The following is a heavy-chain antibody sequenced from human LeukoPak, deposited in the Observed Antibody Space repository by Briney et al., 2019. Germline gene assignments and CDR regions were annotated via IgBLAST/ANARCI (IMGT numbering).Heavy chain of an antibody. V-gene: IGHV3-23*01. CDR1: GFTFSNYA. J-gene: IGHJ4*02. Sequence: GGSLRLSCAASGFTFSNYAMSWVRQAPGKGLEWVSTITGSGGTTYYADSVKGRSTTSRDNSKNTLYLQMNSVRAEDTALYYCAEEVGATYPTFDYWGQGTLVTVSS. D-gene: IGHD1-26*01. CDR2: ITGSGGTT. CDR3: AEEVGATYPTFDY.